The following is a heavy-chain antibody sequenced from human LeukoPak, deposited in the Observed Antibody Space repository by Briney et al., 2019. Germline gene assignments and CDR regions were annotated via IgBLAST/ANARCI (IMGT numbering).Heavy chain of an antibody. CDR3: ARYYCSAGICYYHDY. V-gene: IGHV4-59*01. J-gene: IGHJ4*02. CDR2: IYYDGNT. CDR1: HGSIRGYY. Sequence: PETLSLTCTVSHGSIRGYYWGWIRQPPGKGLEFIGHIYYDGNTKYNPSLKSRVTISLDTSKSQFSLKLTSVTAADTAIYFCARYYCSAGICYYHDYWGQGTLVTVSS. D-gene: IGHD2-15*01.